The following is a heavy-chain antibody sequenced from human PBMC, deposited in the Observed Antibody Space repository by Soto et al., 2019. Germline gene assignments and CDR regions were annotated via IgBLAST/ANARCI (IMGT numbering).Heavy chain of an antibody. Sequence: GGSLRLSCAASGFTVSSNYMSWVRQAPGKGLEWVSVIYSGGSTYYADSVKGRFTISRHNSKNTLYLQMNSLRAEDTAVYYCARSKDSGSYYQPRYYYYYYMDVWGKGTTVTVSS. D-gene: IGHD3-10*01. CDR2: IYSGGST. CDR1: GFTVSSNY. CDR3: ARSKDSGSYYQPRYYYYYYMDV. V-gene: IGHV3-53*04. J-gene: IGHJ6*03.